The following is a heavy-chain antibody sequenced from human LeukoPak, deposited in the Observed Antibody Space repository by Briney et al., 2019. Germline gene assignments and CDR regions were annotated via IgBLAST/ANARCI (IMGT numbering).Heavy chain of an antibody. J-gene: IGHJ5*02. D-gene: IGHD6-13*01. CDR2: IYTSGST. V-gene: IGHV4-4*09. Sequence: SETLSLTCTVSGGSISSYYWSWIWQPPGKGLEWIGYIYTSGSTNYNPSPKSRVTISVDTSKNQFSLKLSSVTAADTAVYYCARHGPLGAAAGRFDPWGQGTLVTVSS. CDR3: ARHGPLGAAAGRFDP. CDR1: GGSISSYY.